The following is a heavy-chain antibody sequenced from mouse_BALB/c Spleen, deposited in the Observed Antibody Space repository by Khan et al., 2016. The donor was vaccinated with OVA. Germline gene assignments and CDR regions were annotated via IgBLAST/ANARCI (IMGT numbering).Heavy chain of an antibody. Sequence: QVQLQQSGAELVKPGASVKLSCKASGYTFTSYDINWVRQRPEQGLEWIGWMFPGDGSTKYNENFKGKATLTTDKSSSTAYMQLSRLTSEDSGAYFCARGGYGGFAYWGQVTLVTVSA. CDR3: ARGGYGGFAY. CDR1: GYTFTSYD. CDR2: MFPGDGST. J-gene: IGHJ3*01. V-gene: IGHV1-85*01. D-gene: IGHD2-14*01.